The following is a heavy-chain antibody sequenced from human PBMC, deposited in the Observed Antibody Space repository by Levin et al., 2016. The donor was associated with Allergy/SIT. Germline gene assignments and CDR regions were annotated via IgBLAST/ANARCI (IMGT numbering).Heavy chain of an antibody. Sequence: ASVKVSCKASGYTFTSYGISWVRQAPGQGLEWMGWISAYNGNTNYAQKLQGRVTVTTDTSTSTAYMELRSLRSDDTAVYYCARDGAAYYYDSSGSSYDYWGQGTLVTVSS. V-gene: IGHV1-18*01. J-gene: IGHJ4*02. CDR3: ARDGAAYYYDSSGSSYDY. CDR2: ISAYNGNT. CDR1: GYTFTSYG. D-gene: IGHD3-22*01.